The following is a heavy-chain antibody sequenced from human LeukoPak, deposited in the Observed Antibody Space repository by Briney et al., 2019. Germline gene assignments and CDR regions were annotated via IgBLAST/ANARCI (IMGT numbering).Heavy chain of an antibody. CDR2: INPNSGGT. J-gene: IGHJ5*02. CDR3: ARATFDAYNWFDP. D-gene: IGHD2/OR15-2a*01. CDR1: GYAFTGYY. V-gene: IGHV1-2*02. Sequence: ASVKVSCKASGYAFTGYYMHWVRQAPGQGLEWMGWINPNSGGTNYAQKFQGRVTMTRDTSISTAYMELSRLRSDDTAVYYCARATFDAYNWFDPWGQGTLVTVSS.